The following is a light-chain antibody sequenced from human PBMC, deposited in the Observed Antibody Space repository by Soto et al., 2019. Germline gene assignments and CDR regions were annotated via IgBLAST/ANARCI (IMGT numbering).Light chain of an antibody. CDR2: KAS. CDR1: QSISSW. CDR3: QQYNNYSQT. J-gene: IGKJ1*01. V-gene: IGKV1-5*03. Sequence: DIQMTQSPSTLSASVGDRVTITCRASQSISSWLAWYQQRPGKAPKLLIYKASSLESGVPSRFSGSGSGTEFTLTISSLQPDDFATYYCQQYNNYSQTFGQGTKVDI.